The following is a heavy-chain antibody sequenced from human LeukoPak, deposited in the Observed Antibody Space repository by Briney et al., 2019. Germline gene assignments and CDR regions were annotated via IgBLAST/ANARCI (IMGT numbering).Heavy chain of an antibody. V-gene: IGHV4-39*01. CDR2: LYYSGST. Sequence: SETLSHTCTVSGGSISSSTYYWGWIRQPPGKGLEWIGSLYYSGSTYYNPSLKSRVTISVDTSKNQFSLKLSSVTAADTAVYYCAANWYFDLWGRGTLVTVSS. CDR3: AANWYFDL. J-gene: IGHJ2*01. CDR1: GGSISSSTYY.